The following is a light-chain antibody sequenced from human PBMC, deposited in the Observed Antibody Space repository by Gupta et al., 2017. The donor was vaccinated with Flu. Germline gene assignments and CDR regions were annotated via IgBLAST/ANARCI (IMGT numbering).Light chain of an antibody. V-gene: IGKV2-28*01. J-gene: IGKJ4*01. CDR1: QSLLHSNGYNY. CDR2: VVS. Sequence: DVVMTQSPLSLPVTPGEPASISCRSSQSLLHSNGYNYLDWYLQKPGQSPQLLIYVVSTSFSGVPDRFSGSGSVTDFTLKSSRVEAENVGVYYCSQDVQAPITFGRGTKVVIK. CDR3: SQDVQAPIT.